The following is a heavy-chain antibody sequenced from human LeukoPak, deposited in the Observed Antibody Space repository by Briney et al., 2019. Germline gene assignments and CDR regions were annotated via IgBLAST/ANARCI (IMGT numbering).Heavy chain of an antibody. CDR2: IYYSGST. V-gene: IGHV4-31*03. J-gene: IGHJ5*02. Sequence: PSETLSLTCTVSGGSISSGGYYWSWIRLHPGKDLEWIGYIYYSGSTYYNPSLKSRVTISVDTSENQFSLKLSSVTAADTAVYYCARNKRAAPYNWFDPWGQRTLVTVSS. D-gene: IGHD6-6*01. CDR3: ARNKRAAPYNWFDP. CDR1: GGSISSGGYY.